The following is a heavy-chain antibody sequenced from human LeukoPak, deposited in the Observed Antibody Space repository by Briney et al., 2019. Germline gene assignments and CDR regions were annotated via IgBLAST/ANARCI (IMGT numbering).Heavy chain of an antibody. D-gene: IGHD6-6*01. Sequence: GASVKVSCKASGYTFTSYDINWVRQATGQGLEWMGWMNPNSGNTGYAQKFQGRVTMTRNTSISTAYVELSSLRSEDTAVYYCARGREYSSSSGGWFDPWGQGTLVTVSS. J-gene: IGHJ5*02. CDR3: ARGREYSSSSGGWFDP. CDR2: MNPNSGNT. CDR1: GYTFTSYD. V-gene: IGHV1-8*01.